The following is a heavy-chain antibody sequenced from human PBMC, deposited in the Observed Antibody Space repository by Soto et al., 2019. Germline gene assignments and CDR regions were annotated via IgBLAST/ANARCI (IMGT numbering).Heavy chain of an antibody. CDR2: ISSSSSYT. CDR1: GFTFSDYY. J-gene: IGHJ4*02. V-gene: IGHV3-11*06. Sequence: GGSLRLSCAASGFTFSDYYMSWIRQAPGKGLEWVSYISSSSSYTNYADSVKGRFTISRDNAKNSLYLQMNSLRAEDTAVYYCARGYYYDSSGSTFDYWGQGTLVTVSS. D-gene: IGHD3-22*01. CDR3: ARGYYYDSSGSTFDY.